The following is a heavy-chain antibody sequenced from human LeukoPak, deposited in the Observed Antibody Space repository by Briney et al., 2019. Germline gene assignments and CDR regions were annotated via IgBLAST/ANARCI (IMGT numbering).Heavy chain of an antibody. CDR1: GYTFTSYG. Sequence: EASVKLCCNASGYTFTSYGISWVRQAPGQGLEWMGLISAYNGNTNYAQKLQGRVTMTTDTSTSTAYMELRSLRSDDTAVYYCARENICLDYWGQGTLVTVSS. CDR3: ARENICLDY. V-gene: IGHV1-18*04. J-gene: IGHJ4*02. D-gene: IGHD2/OR15-2a*01. CDR2: ISAYNGNT.